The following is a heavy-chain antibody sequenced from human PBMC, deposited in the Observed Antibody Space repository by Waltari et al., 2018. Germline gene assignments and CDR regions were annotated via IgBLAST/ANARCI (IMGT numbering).Heavy chain of an antibody. CDR3: ARHDSGSYWDY. Sequence: QVQLQQWGAGLLKPSETLSLTCAVYGGSFSGYYWSWIRQPPGKGLEWIGEIKHSGSTNYNPSLKSRVTISVDTSKNQFSLKRSSVTAADTAVYYCARHDSGSYWDYWGQGTLVTVSS. J-gene: IGHJ4*02. CDR2: IKHSGST. CDR1: GGSFSGYY. V-gene: IGHV4-34*01. D-gene: IGHD1-26*01.